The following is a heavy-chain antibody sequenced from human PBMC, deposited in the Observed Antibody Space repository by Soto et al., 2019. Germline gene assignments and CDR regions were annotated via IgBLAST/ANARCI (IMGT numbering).Heavy chain of an antibody. D-gene: IGHD3-3*01. J-gene: IGHJ4*02. V-gene: IGHV3-23*01. CDR1: GFTFSSYA. Sequence: GGSLRLSCAASGFTFSSYAMSWVRQAPGKGLEWVSAISGSGGSTYYADSVKGRFTISRDNSKNTLYLQMNSLRAEDTAVYYCAESNFLRFSTYWGQGTLVTVSA. CDR2: ISGSGGST. CDR3: AESNFLRFSTY.